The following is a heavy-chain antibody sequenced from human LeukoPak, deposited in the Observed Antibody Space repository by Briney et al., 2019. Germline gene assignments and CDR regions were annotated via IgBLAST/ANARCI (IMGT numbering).Heavy chain of an antibody. CDR2: INQDGSEK. Sequence: QTGGSLRLSCAASGFTFTIYWMSWVSQAPGKVLEWVANINQDGSEKYYVDSVKGRFTISRDNAKNSLYLQMNSLRAEDTALYYCAKQYYGSGSYQFDYWGQGTLVTVSS. D-gene: IGHD3-10*01. CDR3: AKQYYGSGSYQFDY. V-gene: IGHV3-7*03. J-gene: IGHJ4*02. CDR1: GFTFTIYW.